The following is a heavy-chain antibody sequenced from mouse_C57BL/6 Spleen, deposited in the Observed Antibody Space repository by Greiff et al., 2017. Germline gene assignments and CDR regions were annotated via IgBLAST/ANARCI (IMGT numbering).Heavy chain of an antibody. D-gene: IGHD2-3*01. Sequence: QVQLKQPGAELVRPGTSVKLSCKASGYTFTSYWMHWVKQRPGQGLEWIGVIDPSDSYTNYNQKFKGKATLTVDTSSSTAYMQLSSLTSEDSAVYYCARGDDGYSYYYAMDYWGQGTSVTVSS. CDR1: GYTFTSYW. CDR2: IDPSDSYT. CDR3: ARGDDGYSYYYAMDY. V-gene: IGHV1-59*01. J-gene: IGHJ4*01.